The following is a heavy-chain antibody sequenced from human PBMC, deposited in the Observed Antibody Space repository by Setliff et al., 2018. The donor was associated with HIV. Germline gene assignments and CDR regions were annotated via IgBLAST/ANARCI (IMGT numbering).Heavy chain of an antibody. J-gene: IGHJ4*02. CDR2: IYHTGST. CDR3: ARAYYDSVWGSHRYRFYYFDY. CDR1: GGSISTINW. D-gene: IGHD3-16*02. Sequence: SETLSLTCAVSGGSISTINWWNWVRQPPGKGLEWIGEIYHTGSTHYNPSLKSRLTISVDKSKNQFSLKLSSVTVADTAVYYCARAYYDSVWGSHRYRFYYFDYWGQGSLVTVSS. V-gene: IGHV4-4*02.